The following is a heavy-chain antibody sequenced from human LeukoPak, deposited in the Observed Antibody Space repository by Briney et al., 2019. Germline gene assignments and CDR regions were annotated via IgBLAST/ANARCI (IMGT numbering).Heavy chain of an antibody. D-gene: IGHD4-17*01. CDR1: GITASSYA. J-gene: IGHJ3*02. CDR3: AKDPNGDYIGAFDM. CDR2: ISGSGDRT. V-gene: IGHV3-23*01. Sequence: GGSLRLSCAASGITASSYAMTWVRQAPGKGLEWVSTISGSGDRTLYADSVKGRFTISRDNFKNTLYLQMNSLRAEDTALYHCAKDPNGDYIGAFDMWGQGTMVTVSS.